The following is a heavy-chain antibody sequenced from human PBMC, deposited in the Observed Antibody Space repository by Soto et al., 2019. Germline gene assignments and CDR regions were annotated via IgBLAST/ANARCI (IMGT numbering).Heavy chain of an antibody. D-gene: IGHD7-27*01. CDR3: ARAPMGTLDY. CDR1: GFIFSNYG. Sequence: GGSLRLSCAASGFIFSNYGMHWVRQAPGKGLEWVAFIWYDGSNKYYADSVKGRFTISRDNSKNMLYLQMNSLRAEDTAVYYCARAPMGTLDYWGQGVLVTVSS. J-gene: IGHJ4*02. CDR2: IWYDGSNK. V-gene: IGHV3-33*01.